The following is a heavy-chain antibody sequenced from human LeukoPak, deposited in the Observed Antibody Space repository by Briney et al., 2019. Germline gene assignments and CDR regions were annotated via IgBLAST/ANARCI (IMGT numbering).Heavy chain of an antibody. CDR3: ARVREYSSFRYYYGMDD. Sequence: PGGSLRLSCAASGFTFSTYEMNWVHRAPGKGLEWVSYISFGGDTIYYADSVKGRFTISRDNAKNSLYLQMNGLRAEDTAVYYCARVREYSSFRYYYGMDDWGQGTTVTVSS. D-gene: IGHD6-6*01. J-gene: IGHJ6*02. CDR2: ISFGGDTI. CDR1: GFTFSTYE. V-gene: IGHV3-48*03.